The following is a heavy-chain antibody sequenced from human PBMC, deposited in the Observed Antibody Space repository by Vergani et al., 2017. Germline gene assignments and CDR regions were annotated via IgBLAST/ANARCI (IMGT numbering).Heavy chain of an antibody. CDR3: ARRGGGYSGGKVHPLRTAFDV. CDR1: GGSISAGYYF. CDR2: ISASGNA. Sequence: QVQLQASGPGRVKPSQTLSLTCTMSGGSISAGYYFWSWIRQPAGKGLEWLGNISASGNASHSPSLKTQVSMSVDTSKNQFSLTVTSVTAADTAIYFCARRGGGYSGGKVHPLRTAFDVWGHGTVVTVSS. J-gene: IGHJ3*01. D-gene: IGHD6-19*01. V-gene: IGHV4-61*02.